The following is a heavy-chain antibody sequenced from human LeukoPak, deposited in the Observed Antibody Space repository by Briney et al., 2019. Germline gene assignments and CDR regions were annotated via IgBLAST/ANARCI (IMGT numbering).Heavy chain of an antibody. CDR1: GGSFSGYY. CDR2: INHSGST. CDR3: ARGVGYCTNDVCRFDS. V-gene: IGHV4-34*01. D-gene: IGHD2-8*01. Sequence: PSETLSLTCAVYGGSFSGYYWSWIRQPPGKGLEWIGEINHSGSTNYNPSLKSRVTISVDTSKNQFSLKLSSVTAADTAAYYCARGVGYCTNDVCRFDSWGQGTLVTVSS. J-gene: IGHJ4*02.